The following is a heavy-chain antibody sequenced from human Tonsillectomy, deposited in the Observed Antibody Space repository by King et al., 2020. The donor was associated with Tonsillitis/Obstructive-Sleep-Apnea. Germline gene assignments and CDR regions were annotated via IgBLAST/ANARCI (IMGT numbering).Heavy chain of an antibody. CDR1: GFTFSDYS. Sequence: VQLVESGGGLVKPGGSLRLSCAASGFTFSDYSMTWIRQAPGKGLEWVSYISSSSSYTNYADSVKGRFTISRDNAKNSLYLQMNSLRAEATAVYYCARGSRDAYYYYYMDVWGKGTTVTVSS. CDR3: ARGSRDAYYYYYMDV. CDR2: ISSSSSYT. V-gene: IGHV3-11*05. J-gene: IGHJ6*03.